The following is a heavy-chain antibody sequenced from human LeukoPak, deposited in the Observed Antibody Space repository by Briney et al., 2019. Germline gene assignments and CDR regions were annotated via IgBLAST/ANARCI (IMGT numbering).Heavy chain of an antibody. CDR2: IYTSGST. CDR1: GGSISSYY. V-gene: IGHV4-4*08. CDR3: ARWAGSYYGAFDI. Sequence: SETLSLTCTVSGGSISSYYWSWIRQPPGKGLEWIGYIYTSGSTNYNPSLKSRVTMSVDTSKNQFSLKLSSVTAADTAVYYCARWAGSYYGAFDIWGQGTMVTVSS. J-gene: IGHJ3*02. D-gene: IGHD1-26*01.